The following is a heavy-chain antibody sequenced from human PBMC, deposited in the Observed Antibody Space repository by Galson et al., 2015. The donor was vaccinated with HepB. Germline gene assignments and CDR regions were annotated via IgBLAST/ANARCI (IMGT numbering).Heavy chain of an antibody. V-gene: IGHV3-30*04. CDR1: GFTFSSYA. Sequence: SCKASGFTFSSYAMHWVRQAPGKGLGWVTVISYDGRNKYYADSVKGRFTVSRDNSKNTMYLQMHSLSAEDTAVYCCARGPAGSSDRMFDYWGQGTLVTVSS. CDR3: ARGPAGSSDRMFDY. J-gene: IGHJ4*02. D-gene: IGHD6-19*01. CDR2: ISYDGRNK.